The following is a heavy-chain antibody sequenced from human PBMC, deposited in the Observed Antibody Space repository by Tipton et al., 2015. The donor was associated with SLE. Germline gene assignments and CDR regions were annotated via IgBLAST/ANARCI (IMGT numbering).Heavy chain of an antibody. D-gene: IGHD5-12*01. CDR1: GDSISDNGDY. V-gene: IGHV4-31*03. CDR3: ASVQMSRVPTGAFDI. Sequence: TLSLTCTVSGDSISDNGDYWSWIRQHPGEGLEWIGDILYSGSTFYNPTLKSRVTISVDTSRNEFSLRLTSVTAADTAMYYCASVQMSRVPTGAFDIWGRGTMVSVSS. J-gene: IGHJ3*02. CDR2: ILYSGST.